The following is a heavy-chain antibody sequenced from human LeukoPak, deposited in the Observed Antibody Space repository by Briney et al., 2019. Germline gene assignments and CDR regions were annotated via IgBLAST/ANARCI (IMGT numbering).Heavy chain of an antibody. CDR2: IYHSGST. Sequence: PSETLSLTCTVSGYSISSGYYWGWIRQPPGKGLEWIGSIYHSGSTYYNPSLKSRVTISVDTSKNQFSLKLSSVTAADTAMYYCARGSAFDIWGQGTMVTVSS. CDR1: GYSISSGYY. CDR3: ARGSAFDI. J-gene: IGHJ3*02. V-gene: IGHV4-38-2*02.